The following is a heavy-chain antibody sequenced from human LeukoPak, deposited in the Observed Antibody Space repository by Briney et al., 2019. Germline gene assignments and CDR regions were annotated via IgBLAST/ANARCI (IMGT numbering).Heavy chain of an antibody. J-gene: IGHJ4*02. CDR1: GFTFSSYY. D-gene: IGHD3-3*01. V-gene: IGHV3-13*01. Sequence: QTGRSLRLSCAASGFTFSSYYMHCARQHTGKGLEWLSAIGTAGDKYYPASVKGRFNTARDSAKNSLYLQMNSLRAEDKAVYYCARDDWGGFTIFGLVLAPFDYWGQGTLVTVSS. CDR3: ARDDWGGFTIFGLVLAPFDY. CDR2: IGTAGDK.